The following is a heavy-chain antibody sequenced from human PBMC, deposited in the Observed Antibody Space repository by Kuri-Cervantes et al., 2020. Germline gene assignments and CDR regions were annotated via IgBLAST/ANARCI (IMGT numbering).Heavy chain of an antibody. J-gene: IGHJ4*02. CDR1: GFTFSSSW. Sequence: GESLKISCAASGFTFSSSWMHWVCQAPEKGLEWVADIKCDGSEKYYVDSVKGRLTISRDNSKNTLYLQMNSLRAEYTAIYYCAKDPLGYGGHYFDSWGQGTLVTVSS. V-gene: IGHV3-52*01. D-gene: IGHD4/OR15-4a*01. CDR2: IKCDGSEK. CDR3: AKDPLGYGGHYFDS.